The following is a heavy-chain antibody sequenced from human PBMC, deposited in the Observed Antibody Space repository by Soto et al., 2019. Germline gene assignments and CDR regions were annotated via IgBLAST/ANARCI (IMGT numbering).Heavy chain of an antibody. D-gene: IGHD3-22*01. J-gene: IGHJ4*02. Sequence: GSLRVSCAASGFTVNNNYMSWVRQAPGKGLEWVSVIYAGGSTHYADSVEGRFTVSRDNSNNMLFLQMNSLRVEDTAVYYCVREKVTMIVGFYYFDYWGQGTRVTVSS. CDR3: VREKVTMIVGFYYFDY. CDR2: IYAGGST. V-gene: IGHV3-66*01. CDR1: GFTVNNNY.